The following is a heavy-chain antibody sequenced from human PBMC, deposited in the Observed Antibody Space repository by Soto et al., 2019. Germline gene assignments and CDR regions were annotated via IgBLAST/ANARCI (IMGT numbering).Heavy chain of an antibody. CDR2: IYPGDSDT. J-gene: IGHJ6*02. Sequence: GASLKISCKGSGYSFTSYWIGWVRQMHGKGLEWMGIIYPGDSDTRYSPSFQGQVTISADKSISTAYLQWSSLKASDTAMYYCARVSSSSWPYYYYYYGMDVWGQGTTVTVCS. D-gene: IGHD6-13*01. CDR1: GYSFTSYW. CDR3: ARVSSSSWPYYYYYYGMDV. V-gene: IGHV5-51*01.